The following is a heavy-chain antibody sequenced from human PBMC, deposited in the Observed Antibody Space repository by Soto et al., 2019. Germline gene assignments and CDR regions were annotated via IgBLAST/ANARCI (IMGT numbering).Heavy chain of an antibody. CDR2: VYPGGSDT. CDR3: PRTSGAGKYYYCMAV. CDR1: GYKVSTWHNFTSYW. Sequence: PGESLKISCMGSGYKVSTWHNFTSYWIAWVRQMPGEGLEWMGIVYPGGSDTRYRPSVQCRVTISADKSISTAYLPWSSRKACGTAMYYCPRTSGAGKYYYCMAVWGQGSTVSVSS. D-gene: IGHD6-13*01. J-gene: IGHJ6*01. V-gene: IGHV5-51*01.